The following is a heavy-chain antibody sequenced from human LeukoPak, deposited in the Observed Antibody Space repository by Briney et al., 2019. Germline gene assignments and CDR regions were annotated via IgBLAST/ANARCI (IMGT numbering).Heavy chain of an antibody. CDR3: ARDKYYYDSSGYHRLDY. CDR2: IYYSGST. Sequence: PSETLSLTCTVSGGSISSGGYFWSWIRQHPGKGLEWIGYIYYSGSTYYNPSLKSRVTISVDTSKNQFSLKLSSVTAADTAVYYCARDKYYYDSSGYHRLDYWGQGTLVTVSS. D-gene: IGHD3-22*01. CDR1: GGSISSGGYF. V-gene: IGHV4-31*03. J-gene: IGHJ4*02.